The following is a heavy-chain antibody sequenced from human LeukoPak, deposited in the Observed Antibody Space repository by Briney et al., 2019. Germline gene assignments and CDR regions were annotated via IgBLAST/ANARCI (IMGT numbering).Heavy chain of an antibody. Sequence: GGSLRLSCAASGFTFSSYSMNWVRQAPGKGLEWVSSISSSSSYIYYADSVKGRFTISRGNAKNSLYLQMNSLRAEDTAVYYCARDQEEWDPYDAFDIWGQGTMVTVSS. CDR1: GFTFSSYS. V-gene: IGHV3-21*01. CDR3: ARDQEEWDPYDAFDI. CDR2: ISSSSSYI. J-gene: IGHJ3*02. D-gene: IGHD1-26*01.